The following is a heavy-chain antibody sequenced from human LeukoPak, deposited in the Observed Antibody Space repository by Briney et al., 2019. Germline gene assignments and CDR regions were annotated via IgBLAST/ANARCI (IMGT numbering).Heavy chain of an antibody. CDR1: GGSISSYY. CDR2: IYYSGST. V-gene: IGHV4-59*12. Sequence: SETLSLTCTVSGGSISSYYWSWIRQPPGKGLEWIGYIYYSGSTNYNPSLKSRVTISVETSKNYFSLKMSPVTAADTAVYYCAREINWARGAFDLWGQGTKITVSS. J-gene: IGHJ3*01. CDR3: AREINWARGAFDL. D-gene: IGHD7-27*01.